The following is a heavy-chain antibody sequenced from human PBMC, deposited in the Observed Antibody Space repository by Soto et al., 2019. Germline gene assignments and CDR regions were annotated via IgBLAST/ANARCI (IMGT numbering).Heavy chain of an antibody. Sequence: EVQLVESGGGLVKPGRSLRLSCAASGFTFSSYSMNWVRQAPGKGLEWVSSISSSSSYIYYADSVKGRFTISRDNAKNSLYLQMNSLRAEDTAVYYCARGVYDFPTSRGYFDYWGQGTLVTVSS. J-gene: IGHJ4*02. V-gene: IGHV3-21*01. CDR2: ISSSSSYI. D-gene: IGHD3-3*01. CDR3: ARGVYDFPTSRGYFDY. CDR1: GFTFSSYS.